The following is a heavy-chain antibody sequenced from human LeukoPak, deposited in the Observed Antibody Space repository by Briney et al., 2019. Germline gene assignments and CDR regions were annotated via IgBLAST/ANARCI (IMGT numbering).Heavy chain of an antibody. CDR2: ILHTGST. V-gene: IGHV4-4*02. CDR1: GGSISNSNW. J-gene: IGHJ4*02. D-gene: IGHD3-22*01. Sequence: SETLSLTCTVSGGSISNSNWWSWVRQSPGRGLEWIGEILHTGSTTYNPPLKSRVTISVDKSKNQFSLKLSSVTAADTAVYYCATYYDTGGYKWNYWGQGTLVAVSS. CDR3: ATYYDTGGYKWNY.